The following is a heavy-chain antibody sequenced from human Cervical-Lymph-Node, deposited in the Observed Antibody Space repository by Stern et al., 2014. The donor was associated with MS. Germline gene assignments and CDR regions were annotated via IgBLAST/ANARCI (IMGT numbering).Heavy chain of an antibody. CDR1: GFSFSDYG. CDR2: ISYDGTHK. D-gene: IGHD4-23*01. V-gene: IGHV3-30*18. J-gene: IGHJ4*02. CDR3: AKDLGGNAFDY. Sequence: VQLVESGGGLVQPGTSLRLSCAASGFSFSDYGIHWVRQAPGKALEWVAVISYDGTHKYYADSVKGRVTISRDNSKNTLSLQINRLRSDDTAVYYCAKDLGGNAFDYWGQGTLDTVSS.